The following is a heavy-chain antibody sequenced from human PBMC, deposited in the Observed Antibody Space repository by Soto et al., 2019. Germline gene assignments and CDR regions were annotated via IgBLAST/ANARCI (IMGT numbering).Heavy chain of an antibody. CDR1: GFPFSSYA. J-gene: IGHJ4*02. CDR3: AKDAPGSGWLSDY. D-gene: IGHD3-22*01. Sequence: EVQLLESGGGLVQPGGSLRLSCAASGFPFSSYAMSWVRQAPGKGLEWVSALSANGGTYYPDSVKGRFTISRDTSKNTLYLQMNSLRAEDTAIYYCAKDAPGSGWLSDYWGRGTLVTVSS. CDR2: LSANGGT. V-gene: IGHV3-23*01.